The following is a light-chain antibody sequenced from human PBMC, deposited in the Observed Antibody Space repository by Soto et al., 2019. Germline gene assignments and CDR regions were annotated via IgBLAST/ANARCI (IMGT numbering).Light chain of an antibody. CDR2: TAS. CDR1: QGINSY. Sequence: DVQLTQSPSFLSASVGDRLTITCRASQGINSYLAWYQQKPGKAPQLLIYTASTLQSGVPSRFSGSASGTEFTLTSSSLQPEDFATYYCQQLNSYPLTFGGGTKVEI. J-gene: IGKJ4*01. CDR3: QQLNSYPLT. V-gene: IGKV1-9*01.